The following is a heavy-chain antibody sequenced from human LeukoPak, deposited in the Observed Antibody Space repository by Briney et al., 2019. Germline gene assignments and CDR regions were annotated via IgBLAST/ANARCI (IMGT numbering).Heavy chain of an antibody. V-gene: IGHV3-30*04. J-gene: IGHJ4*02. CDR1: GFTFSGSA. D-gene: IGHD3-22*01. CDR3: ARAQGGDSSGYSRSFDY. CDR2: ISYDGSNK. Sequence: PGGSLRLSCAASGFTFSGSALHWVRQAPGKGLEWVAVISYDGSNKYYADSVKGRFTISRDNSKNTLYLQMNSLRAEDTAVYYCARAQGGDSSGYSRSFDYWGQGTLVTVSS.